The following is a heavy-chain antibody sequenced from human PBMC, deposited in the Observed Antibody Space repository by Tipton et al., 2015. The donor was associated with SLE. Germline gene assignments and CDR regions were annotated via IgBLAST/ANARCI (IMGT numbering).Heavy chain of an antibody. CDR1: GFTFSSYA. Sequence: QLVQSGGGVVQPGGSLRLSCAASGFTFSSYAMSWVRQAPGKGLEWVSAISGSGGSTYYADSVKGRFTISRDNSKNTLYLQMNSLRAEDTAVYYCAKPARIAARSQVDVRLCYFDYWGQGTLVTVSS. J-gene: IGHJ4*02. D-gene: IGHD6-6*01. CDR2: ISGSGGST. CDR3: AKPARIAARSQVDVRLCYFDY. V-gene: IGHV3-23*04.